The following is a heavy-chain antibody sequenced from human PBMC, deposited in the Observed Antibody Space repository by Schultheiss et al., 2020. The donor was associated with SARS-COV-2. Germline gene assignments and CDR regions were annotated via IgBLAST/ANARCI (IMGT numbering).Heavy chain of an antibody. Sequence: SCAASGFTFSSYAMSWVRQAPGKGLEWVSGINWNGGSTGYADSVKGRFTISRDNAKNSLYLQMNSLRAEDTALYYCARVPGSGSYYNWFDPWGQGTLVTVSS. V-gene: IGHV3-20*04. CDR1: GFTFSSYA. CDR3: ARVPGSGSYYNWFDP. CDR2: INWNGGST. D-gene: IGHD3-10*01. J-gene: IGHJ5*02.